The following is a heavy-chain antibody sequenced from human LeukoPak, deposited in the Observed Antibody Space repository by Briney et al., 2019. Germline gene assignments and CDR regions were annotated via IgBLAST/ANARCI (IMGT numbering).Heavy chain of an antibody. CDR3: ARFRLYGMDV. J-gene: IGHJ6*02. V-gene: IGHV3-48*01. CDR1: GFTFSSYS. Sequence: GGSLRPPCAASGFTFSSYSMYWVRQAPGKGLEWVSYISSSSTIYYADSVKGRFTISRDNAKNSLYLQMNSLRAEDTAVYYCARFRLYGMDVWGQGTTVTVSS. CDR2: ISSSSTI.